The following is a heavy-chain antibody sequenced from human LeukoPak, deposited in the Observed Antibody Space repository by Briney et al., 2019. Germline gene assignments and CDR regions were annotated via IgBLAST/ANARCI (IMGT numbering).Heavy chain of an antibody. D-gene: IGHD5-24*01. CDR2: ISSSSSYI. V-gene: IGHV3-21*01. J-gene: IGHJ4*02. CDR3: ARAPMATKGYFDY. Sequence: PGGSLRLSCAASGFTFSSYSMNWVRQAPGKGLEWVSSISSSSSYIYYADSVKGRFTISRDNAKNSLYLQMNSLRAEGTAVYYCARAPMATKGYFDYWGQGTLVTVSS. CDR1: GFTFSSYS.